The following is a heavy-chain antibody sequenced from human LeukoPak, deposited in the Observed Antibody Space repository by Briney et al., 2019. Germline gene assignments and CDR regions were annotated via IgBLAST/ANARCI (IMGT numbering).Heavy chain of an antibody. Sequence: GRSLRLSCAASGFTFSSYGMHWVRQAPGKGLEWVAVRSYDGSNKYYADSVKGRFTISRDNSKNTLYLQMNSLRAEDTAVYYCAKDPPTKKTGTTPSSYFDLWGRGTLVTVSS. CDR2: RSYDGSNK. CDR3: AKDPPTKKTGTTPSSYFDL. V-gene: IGHV3-30*18. J-gene: IGHJ2*01. D-gene: IGHD1-7*01. CDR1: GFTFSSYG.